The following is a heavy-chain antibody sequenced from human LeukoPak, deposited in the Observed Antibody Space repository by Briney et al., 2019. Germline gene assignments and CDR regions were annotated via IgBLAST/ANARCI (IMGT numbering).Heavy chain of an antibody. CDR3: AKDRNPGTIFGPNWFDP. Sequence: GGSLRLSCAASGFTFSSYSMNWVRQAPGKGLEWVSSISSSSSYIYYADSVKGRFTISRDNAKNSLYLQMNSLRAEDTAVYYCAKDRNPGTIFGPNWFDPWGQGTLVTVSS. J-gene: IGHJ5*02. CDR1: GFTFSSYS. V-gene: IGHV3-21*04. CDR2: ISSSSSYI. D-gene: IGHD3-3*01.